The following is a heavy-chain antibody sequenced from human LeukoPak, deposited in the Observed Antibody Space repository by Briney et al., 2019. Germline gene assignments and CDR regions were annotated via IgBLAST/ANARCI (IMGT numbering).Heavy chain of an antibody. CDR1: GFTFSSYA. CDR3: ARGTRYSSGWYKDIGY. Sequence: GGSLRLSCAASGFTFSSYAMHWVRQAPGKGLEWVAVISYDGSNKYYADSVKGRFTISRDNSKNTLYLQMNSLRAEDTAVYYCARGTRYSSGWYKDIGYWGQGTLVTVSS. J-gene: IGHJ4*02. V-gene: IGHV3-30-3*01. CDR2: ISYDGSNK. D-gene: IGHD6-19*01.